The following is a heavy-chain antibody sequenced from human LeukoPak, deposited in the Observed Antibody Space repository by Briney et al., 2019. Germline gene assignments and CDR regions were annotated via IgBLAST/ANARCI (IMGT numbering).Heavy chain of an antibody. D-gene: IGHD3-10*01. Sequence: PGRSLRLSCAASGFTFSNYGMHWVRQAPGKGLEWVAGISYDGSNKYYADSVKGRFTISRDNSKNTLYLQMNSLRAEDTAVYYCAKGYGSGSLYGMDVWGQGTTVTVSS. CDR2: ISYDGSNK. CDR1: GFTFSNYG. V-gene: IGHV3-30*18. J-gene: IGHJ6*02. CDR3: AKGYGSGSLYGMDV.